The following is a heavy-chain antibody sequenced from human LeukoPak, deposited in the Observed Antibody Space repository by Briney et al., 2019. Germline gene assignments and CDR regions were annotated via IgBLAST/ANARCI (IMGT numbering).Heavy chain of an antibody. CDR2: INSDGSST. J-gene: IGHJ4*02. CDR3: VRSMSGRNDF. D-gene: IGHD3-3*01. CDR1: GFTFSSHY. Sequence: PGGSLRLSCAASGFTFSSHYMHWVRQAPGKGLVWVSRINSDGSSTNYADSVKGRFTISRDNAKNTLFLQMNSLRAEDTAVYYCVRSMSGRNDFWGQGTVVSVAS. V-gene: IGHV3-74*01.